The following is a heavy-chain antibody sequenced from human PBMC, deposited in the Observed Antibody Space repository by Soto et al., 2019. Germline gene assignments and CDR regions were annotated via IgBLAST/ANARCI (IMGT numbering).Heavy chain of an antibody. Sequence: PSETLSLTCAVSGGSISSSNCWSFVRQPPGKGLEWIGEIYHSGSTNYNPSLKSRVTISVDKSKNQFSLKLSSVTAADTAVYYCARDKAAAVSYYYYGMDVWGQGTTVTVSS. CDR2: IYHSGST. CDR3: ARDKAAAVSYYYYGMDV. CDR1: GGSISSSNC. V-gene: IGHV4-4*02. J-gene: IGHJ6*02. D-gene: IGHD6-13*01.